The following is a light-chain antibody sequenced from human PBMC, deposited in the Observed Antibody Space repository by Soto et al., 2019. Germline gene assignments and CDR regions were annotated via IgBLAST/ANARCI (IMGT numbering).Light chain of an antibody. CDR3: QQYGRSHT. CDR2: ATS. Sequence: QSAVSRSVPQGERATLSCRASQSVSSRLAWYHQKPGLAPRLIIYATSRRATGVPDRFIGSGAGAYFNLTIRRMEPADFGVDYCQQYGRSHTFCQVTRLEI. CDR1: QSVSSR. V-gene: IGKV3-20*01. J-gene: IGKJ5*01.